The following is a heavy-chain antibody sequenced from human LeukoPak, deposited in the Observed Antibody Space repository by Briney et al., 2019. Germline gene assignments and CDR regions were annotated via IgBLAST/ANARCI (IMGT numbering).Heavy chain of an antibody. D-gene: IGHD3-10*01. CDR2: ISSSSSYI. CDR3: ARDLHYGSGNV. J-gene: IGHJ4*02. V-gene: IGHV3-21*01. Sequence: GGSLRLSCAASGFTFSSYSMNWVRQAPGKGLEWASSISSSSSYIYYADSVKGRFTISRDNAKNALYLQMNSLRAEDTAVYYCARDLHYGSGNVWGQGTLVTVSS. CDR1: GFTFSSYS.